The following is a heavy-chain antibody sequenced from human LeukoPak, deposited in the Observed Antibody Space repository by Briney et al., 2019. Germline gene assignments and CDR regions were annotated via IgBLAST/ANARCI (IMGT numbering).Heavy chain of an antibody. J-gene: IGHJ4*02. Sequence: SQTLSLTCTVSGRSISSGGYSWSWIRQHPGKGLEWIGYIYYSGSTYYNPSLKSRVTISVDTSKNQFSLKLSSVTAADTAVYYCALYYYDSSGYLFDYWGQGTLVTVSS. V-gene: IGHV4-31*03. D-gene: IGHD3-22*01. CDR1: GRSISSGGYS. CDR2: IYYSGST. CDR3: ALYYYDSSGYLFDY.